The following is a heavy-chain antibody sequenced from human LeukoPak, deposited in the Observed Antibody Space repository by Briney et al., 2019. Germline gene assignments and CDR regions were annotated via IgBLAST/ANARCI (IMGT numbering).Heavy chain of an antibody. CDR3: ARAVRWLRFFDY. J-gene: IGHJ4*02. CDR1: GYTFTSYD. Sequence: ASVKVSCKASGYTFTSYDINWVRQATGQGLEWMGWMNPNSGNTGYAQKFQGRVTMTRNTSISTAYMELSSLRSEDTAVYYCARAVRWLRFFDYWGRGTLVTVSS. V-gene: IGHV1-8*01. CDR2: MNPNSGNT. D-gene: IGHD5-12*01.